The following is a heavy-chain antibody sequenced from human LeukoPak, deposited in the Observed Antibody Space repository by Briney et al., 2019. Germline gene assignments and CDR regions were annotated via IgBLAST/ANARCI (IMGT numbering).Heavy chain of an antibody. CDR2: IYTSGST. CDR1: GGSISSYY. J-gene: IGHJ2*01. Sequence: PSETLSLTCTVSGGSISSYYWSWIRQPAGKGLEWIGRIYTSGSTNYNPSLKSRVTISVDKSKNQFSLKLSSVTAADTAVYYCARGYDFWSGPYWYFDLWGRGTLVTVPS. CDR3: ARGYDFWSGPYWYFDL. V-gene: IGHV4-4*07. D-gene: IGHD3-3*01.